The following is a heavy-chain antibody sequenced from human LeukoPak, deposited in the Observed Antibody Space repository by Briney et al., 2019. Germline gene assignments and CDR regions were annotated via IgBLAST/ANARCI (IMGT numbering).Heavy chain of an antibody. Sequence: GGSLRLSCAASGFTFNSYAVHWVRQAPGKGLEWVAVIPYDGSINFYAASVKGRFTISRDNSKNTLYLQMNSLRAEDTALYFCARDRRYCSGGSCYFDYFFDYWGQGTLVTVSS. V-gene: IGHV3-30-3*01. CDR3: ARDRRYCSGGSCYFDYFFDY. CDR2: IPYDGSIN. J-gene: IGHJ4*02. CDR1: GFTFNSYA. D-gene: IGHD2-15*01.